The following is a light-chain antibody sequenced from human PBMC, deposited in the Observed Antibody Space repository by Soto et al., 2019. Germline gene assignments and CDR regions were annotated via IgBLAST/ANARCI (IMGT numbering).Light chain of an antibody. J-gene: IGKJ4*01. CDR1: QSLVHSNGNTY. Sequence: DIVMTQSPLSSPVTLGQPASISCRSSQSLVHSNGNTYLSWLHQRPGQPPRLLIYKTSKRLSGVPDRLSGSGAGTDFTLKISRVEAEDVGVYYCMQVTQFPLTFGGGTKVEIK. CDR2: KTS. V-gene: IGKV2-24*01. CDR3: MQVTQFPLT.